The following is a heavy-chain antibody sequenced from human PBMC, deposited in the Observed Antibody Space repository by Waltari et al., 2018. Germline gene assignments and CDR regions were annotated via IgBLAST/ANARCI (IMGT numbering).Heavy chain of an antibody. CDR3: VRGQWALDY. Sequence: EVQLVESGGGLIQPGGSLRLSCAASGFTVSSNYMSWVGQAPGKGLEWVPVIYRGVSQASADSGKCGVTISRDNSTHTLYLQMNGLRAEDTAVCYCVRGQWALDYWGQGTLVTVAS. CDR1: GFTVSSNY. J-gene: IGHJ4*02. CDR2: IYRGVSQ. D-gene: IGHD1-26*01. V-gene: IGHV3-53*01.